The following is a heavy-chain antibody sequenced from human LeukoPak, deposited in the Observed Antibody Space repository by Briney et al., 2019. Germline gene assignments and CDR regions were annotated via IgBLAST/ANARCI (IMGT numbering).Heavy chain of an antibody. CDR1: GFTFDDYG. V-gene: IGHV3-20*04. J-gene: IGHJ6*03. D-gene: IGHD6-6*01. CDR3: ARGALSSIAAYYYYYYYMDV. CDR2: INWNGGST. Sequence: GGSLRLSCAASGFTFDDYGMSWVRQAPGKGLEWVSGINWNGGSTGYADSVKGRFTISRDNAKNSLYLQMNSLRAEDTALYYCARGALSSIAAYYYYYYYMDVWGKGTTVTASS.